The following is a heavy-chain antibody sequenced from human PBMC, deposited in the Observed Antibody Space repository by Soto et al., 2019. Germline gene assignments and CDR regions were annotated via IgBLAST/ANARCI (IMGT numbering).Heavy chain of an antibody. Sequence: ASVKVSCKASGYTFTSYYMHWVRQAPGQGLEWMGIINPSGGSTSYAQKFQGRVTMTRDTSTSTVYMELSSLRSEDTAVYYCAYSYGWGLDYYYYMDVWGKGTTVTVSS. CDR3: AYSYGWGLDYYYYMDV. J-gene: IGHJ6*03. CDR1: GYTFTSYY. D-gene: IGHD5-18*01. V-gene: IGHV1-46*01. CDR2: INPSGGST.